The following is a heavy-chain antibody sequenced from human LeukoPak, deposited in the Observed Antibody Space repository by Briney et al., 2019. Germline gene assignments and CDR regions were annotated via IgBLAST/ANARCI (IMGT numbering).Heavy chain of an antibody. CDR3: ARGGTWRGLQLNWYFDL. CDR1: RFTLSTYW. Sequence: GGSLRLSCAASRFTLSTYWMSWVRQAPGKGLEWVAHIKQDGSQEYYVDSVKGRFTISRDNARHSLYLQMNSLRAEDTAVYYCARGGTWRGLQLNWYFDLWGRGALVTVSS. CDR2: IKQDGSQE. V-gene: IGHV3-7*03. J-gene: IGHJ2*01. D-gene: IGHD1-1*01.